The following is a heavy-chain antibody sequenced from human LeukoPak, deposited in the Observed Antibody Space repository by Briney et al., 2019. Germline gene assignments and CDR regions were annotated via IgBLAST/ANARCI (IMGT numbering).Heavy chain of an antibody. CDR3: ARTDSSGYPRFDP. CDR1: GXSISSGGYY. D-gene: IGHD3-22*01. Sequence: SQTLSLTCTVSGXSISSGGYYWSWIRQHPGKGLEWIGYIYYSGSTYSNPSLKSRVTISLDTSQNQFSLKLSSVTAADTAVYYCARTDSSGYPRFDPWGQGTLVTVSS. CDR2: IYYSGST. J-gene: IGHJ5*02. V-gene: IGHV4-31*03.